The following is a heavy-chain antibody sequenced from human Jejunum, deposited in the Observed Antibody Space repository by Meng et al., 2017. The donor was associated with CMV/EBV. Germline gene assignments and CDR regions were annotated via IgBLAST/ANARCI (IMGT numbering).Heavy chain of an antibody. CDR1: GDSVSSKSAA. V-gene: IGHV6-1*01. CDR3: ARGLYDSSWSTFDY. CDR2: AYYRSKWFY. J-gene: IGHJ4*02. Sequence: QVQLQQSGPGLVKPSQTPPLICAISGDSVSSKSAAWNWIRQSPSRGLEWLGRAYYRSKWFYDYALSVKSRININPDTSKNRFSLQLNSVTPEDTAVYYCARGLYDSSWSTFDYWGQGTLVTVSS. D-gene: IGHD6-13*01.